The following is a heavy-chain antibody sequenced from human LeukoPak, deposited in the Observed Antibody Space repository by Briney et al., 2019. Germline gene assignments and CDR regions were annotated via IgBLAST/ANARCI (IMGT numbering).Heavy chain of an antibody. CDR2: ISGSGGTT. Sequence: PGGSLRLSCAASGFTFDDYGMSWVRQAPGKGLEWVSAISGSGGTTFYADSVKGRFSISRDNSKNTLFLQMNSLRAEDAAVYYCATRGREGYNANYYGMDVWGQGTTVTVSS. CDR1: GFTFDDYG. V-gene: IGHV3-23*01. J-gene: IGHJ6*02. D-gene: IGHD5-24*01. CDR3: ATRGREGYNANYYGMDV.